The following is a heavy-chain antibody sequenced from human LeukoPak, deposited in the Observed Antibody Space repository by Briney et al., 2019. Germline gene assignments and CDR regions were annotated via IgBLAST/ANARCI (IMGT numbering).Heavy chain of an antibody. J-gene: IGHJ6*03. D-gene: IGHD3-22*01. Sequence: ASVKVSCKASGYTFTGYYMHWVRQAPGQGLEWMGWINPNSGGTNYAQKFQGRVTMTRDTSISTAYMELSRLRSDDTAVYYCARGNVRPYYDSSGLYYMDVWGKGTAVTVSS. CDR1: GYTFTGYY. CDR3: ARGNVRPYYDSSGLYYMDV. V-gene: IGHV1-2*02. CDR2: INPNSGGT.